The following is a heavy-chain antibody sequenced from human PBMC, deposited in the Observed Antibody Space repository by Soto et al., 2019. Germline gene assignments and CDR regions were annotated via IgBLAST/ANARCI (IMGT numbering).Heavy chain of an antibody. J-gene: IGHJ4*02. CDR2: IVPIFETL. Sequence: QVQLVQSGAEVKKPGSSVKVSCKASGATFSGYAINWVRQAPGQGLEWLGRIVPIFETLNYAEGIQGRVAITADESTTTVYMELTNLTHEDTAVYYCVVMGNVAVSNPRSFDYWGQGTQVTVSS. CDR1: GATFSGYA. CDR3: VVMGNVAVSNPRSFDY. V-gene: IGHV1-69*18. D-gene: IGHD6-19*01.